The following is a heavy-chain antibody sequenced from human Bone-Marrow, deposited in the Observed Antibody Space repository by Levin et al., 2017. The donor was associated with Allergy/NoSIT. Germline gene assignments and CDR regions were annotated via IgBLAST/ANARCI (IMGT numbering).Heavy chain of an antibody. CDR1: GGSISSYY. Sequence: SETLSLTCTVSGGSISSYYWSWIRQPPGKGLEWIGYIYYSGSTNYNPSLKSRVTISVDTSKNQFSLKLSSVTAADTAVYYCARVSTYYYGSGSYYNALDYWGQGTLVTVSS. V-gene: IGHV4-59*01. CDR2: IYYSGST. D-gene: IGHD3-10*01. CDR3: ARVSTYYYGSGSYYNALDY. J-gene: IGHJ4*02.